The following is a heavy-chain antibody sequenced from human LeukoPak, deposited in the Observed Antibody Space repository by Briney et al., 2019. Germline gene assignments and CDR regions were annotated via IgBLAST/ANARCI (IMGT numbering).Heavy chain of an antibody. V-gene: IGHV4-34*01. J-gene: IGHJ4*02. CDR1: GGSFSGYY. D-gene: IGHD2-15*01. CDR2: INHSGST. CDR3: AREREARGYCSGGSCYQLGYYFDY. Sequence: SETLSLTCAVYGGSFSGYYWSWIRQPPGKGLEWIGEINHSGSTNYNPSLKSRVTISVDASKNQFSLKLSSVTAADTAVYYCAREREARGYCSGGSCYQLGYYFDYWGQGTLVTVSS.